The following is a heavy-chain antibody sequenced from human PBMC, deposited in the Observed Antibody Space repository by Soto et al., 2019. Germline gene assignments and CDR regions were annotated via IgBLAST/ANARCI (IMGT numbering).Heavy chain of an antibody. J-gene: IGHJ5*02. D-gene: IGHD4-17*01. Sequence: ASVKVSCKASGYTFTSYGISWVRQAPGQGLEWMGWISAYNGNTNYAQKLQGRVTMTTDTSTSTAYMELRSLRSDDTAVYYCARVATSTVTYTNWFDPWGQGTLVTVSS. CDR2: ISAYNGNT. CDR1: GYTFTSYG. V-gene: IGHV1-18*01. CDR3: ARVATSTVTYTNWFDP.